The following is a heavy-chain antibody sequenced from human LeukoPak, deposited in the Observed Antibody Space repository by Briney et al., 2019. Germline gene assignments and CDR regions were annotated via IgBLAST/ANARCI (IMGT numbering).Heavy chain of an antibody. CDR2: IYYSGST. Sequence: SETLSLTCTVSGGSISSSSYYWGWIRQPPGKGLGWIGSIYYSGSTYYNPSLKSRVTISVDTSKNQFSLKLSSVTAADTAVYYCARAPDRYGYFGYWGQGTLVTVSS. J-gene: IGHJ4*02. CDR3: ARAPDRYGYFGY. CDR1: GGSISSSSYY. V-gene: IGHV4-39*01. D-gene: IGHD5-18*01.